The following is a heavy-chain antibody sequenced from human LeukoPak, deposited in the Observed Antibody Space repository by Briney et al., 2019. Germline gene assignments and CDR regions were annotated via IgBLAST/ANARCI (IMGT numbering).Heavy chain of an antibody. CDR1: GYTFTGYY. V-gene: IGHV1-2*02. J-gene: IGHJ4*02. D-gene: IGHD1-20*01. CDR3: ARDAAHNWDDVRFDY. CDR2: INPNSGGT. Sequence: GASVKVSCKASGYTFTGYYMHWVRQAPGQGLEWMGWINPNSGGTNYAQKFQGRVTMTRDTSISTAYMELSRLRSDDTAVYYCARDAAHNWDDVRFDYWGQGTLVTVSS.